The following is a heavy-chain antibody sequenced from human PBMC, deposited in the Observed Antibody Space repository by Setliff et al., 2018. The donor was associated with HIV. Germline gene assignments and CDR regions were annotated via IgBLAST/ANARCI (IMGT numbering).Heavy chain of an antibody. V-gene: IGHV1-2*02. D-gene: IGHD3-9*01. CDR1: GYSFTGYY. J-gene: IGHJ6*02. Sequence: ASVKVSCKASGYSFTGYYMHWVRQAPGQGLEWMGWINPNSGGTNYAQKFQGRVTMTRDTSISTAYMELSRLRSDDTAVYYCARDWRLRYSDWLYSGMDVWGQGTTVTVSS. CDR3: ARDWRLRYSDWLYSGMDV. CDR2: INPNSGGT.